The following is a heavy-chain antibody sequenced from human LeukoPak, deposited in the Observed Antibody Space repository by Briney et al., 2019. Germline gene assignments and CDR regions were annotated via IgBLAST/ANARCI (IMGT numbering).Heavy chain of an antibody. V-gene: IGHV3-20*03. Sequence: GGSLSLSFAASGFTFDDYGMNWVRQAPGKGLEWVSGISWNGDSTAYADSVKGRFSISRDNAKNSLYLQMNSLRAEDTALYYCARGLPNYYGMDVWGQGTTVTVSS. CDR2: ISWNGDST. J-gene: IGHJ6*02. CDR1: GFTFDDYG. CDR3: ARGLPNYYGMDV.